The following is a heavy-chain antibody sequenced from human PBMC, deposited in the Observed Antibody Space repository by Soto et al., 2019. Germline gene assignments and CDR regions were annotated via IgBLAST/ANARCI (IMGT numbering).Heavy chain of an antibody. CDR3: ARIRARRHDDY. CDR2: IYYSGST. J-gene: IGHJ4*02. V-gene: IGHV4-39*01. Sequence: SETLSLTCTVSGGSISSSNYYWDWIRQPPGKGLEWIGSIYYSGSTYYNPSLKSRVTISVDTSKNQFSLKLSSVTAADTAVYYCARIRARRHDDYWGQGTLVTVS. CDR1: GGSISSSNYY. D-gene: IGHD1-1*01.